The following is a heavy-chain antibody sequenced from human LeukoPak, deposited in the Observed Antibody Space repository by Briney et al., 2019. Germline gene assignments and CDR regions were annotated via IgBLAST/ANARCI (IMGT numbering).Heavy chain of an antibody. D-gene: IGHD6-19*01. CDR3: AKDDGWYPLRGYFDY. J-gene: IGHJ4*02. Sequence: GGSLRLSCAASGFTFSSYAMSWVCQAPGKGLEWVSAISGSGGSTYYADSVKGRFTISRDNSKNTLYLQMNSLRAEDTAVYYCAKDDGWYPLRGYFDYWGQGTLVTVSS. CDR1: GFTFSSYA. V-gene: IGHV3-23*01. CDR2: ISGSGGST.